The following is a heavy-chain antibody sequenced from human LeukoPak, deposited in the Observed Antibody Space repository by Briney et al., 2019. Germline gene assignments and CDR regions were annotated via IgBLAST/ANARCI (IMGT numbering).Heavy chain of an antibody. CDR2: IYHSGST. J-gene: IGHJ6*03. CDR3: AARPTYSLDV. V-gene: IGHV4-34*01. CDR1: GGSLSGYY. Sequence: PSETLSLTCAVYGGSLSGYYWSWIRQPPGKGLEWIGEIYHSGSTNYNPSLKSRVTISLDTSKNQFSLKLSSVTAADTPVYYCAARPTYSLDVWGKGPTVTVSS.